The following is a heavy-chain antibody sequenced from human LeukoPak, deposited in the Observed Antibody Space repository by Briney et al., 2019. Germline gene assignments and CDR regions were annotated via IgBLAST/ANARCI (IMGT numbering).Heavy chain of an antibody. Sequence: ASLKVSCKASGYTFIGYYIHWVRQAPGQGLEWVGWINANSDGTNYAQKFQGRVTMTRDTSISTAYMELSRLRSDDTAVYYCTREVGYCSSTSCLKWFDLWGQGTLVTVSS. CDR1: GYTFIGYY. D-gene: IGHD2-2*01. CDR2: INANSDGT. J-gene: IGHJ5*02. V-gene: IGHV1-2*02. CDR3: TREVGYCSSTSCLKWFDL.